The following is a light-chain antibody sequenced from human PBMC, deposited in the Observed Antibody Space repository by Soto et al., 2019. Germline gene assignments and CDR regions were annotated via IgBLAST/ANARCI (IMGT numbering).Light chain of an antibody. CDR2: AAS. J-gene: IGKJ4*01. CDR3: HQCNNYPLA. Sequence: DIQLTQSPSSLSASVGDRTTISCRASQGINNCLAWYQQKPGKPPKLLNYAASTLQSGVPSRFSGSGSGTESTLTIRSLQPEDFATYYCHQCNNYPLAFGGGTEVEVK. CDR1: QGINNC. V-gene: IGKV1-9*01.